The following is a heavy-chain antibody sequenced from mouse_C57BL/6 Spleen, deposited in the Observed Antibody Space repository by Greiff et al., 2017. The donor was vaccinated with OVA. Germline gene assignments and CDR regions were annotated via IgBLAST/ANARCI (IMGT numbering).Heavy chain of an antibody. CDR2: INPSTGGT. J-gene: IGHJ2*01. CDR1: GYSFTGYY. Sequence: VQLQQSGPELVKPGASVKISCKASGYSFTGYYMNWVKQSPEKSLEWIGEINPSTGGTTYNQKFKAKATLTVDKSSSTAYMQLKSLTSEDSAVYYCARPGYGNPFDYWGQGTTLTVSS. V-gene: IGHV1-42*01. CDR3: ARPGYGNPFDY. D-gene: IGHD2-10*02.